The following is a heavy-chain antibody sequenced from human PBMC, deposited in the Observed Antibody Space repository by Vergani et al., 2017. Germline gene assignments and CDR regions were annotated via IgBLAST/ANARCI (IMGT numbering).Heavy chain of an antibody. J-gene: IGHJ5*01. Sequence: QVQLVESEGGVVQPGRSLTLSCVASGFTFSSHGMHWVRQAPGKGLEWVAVIWYDGSNKYYGDSVKGRFTISRDNSKNTLYMQMNSRGIEDTAVCYCERSGNEKSLDSWGQGTLVTVSS. CDR2: IWYDGSNK. V-gene: IGHV3-33*01. CDR3: ERSGNEKSLDS. CDR1: GFTFSSHG. D-gene: IGHD5-12*01.